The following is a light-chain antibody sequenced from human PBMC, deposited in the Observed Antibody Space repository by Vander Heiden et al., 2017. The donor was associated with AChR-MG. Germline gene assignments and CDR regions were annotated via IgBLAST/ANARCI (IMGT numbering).Light chain of an antibody. V-gene: IGLV3-9*01. J-gene: IGLJ3*02. CDR1: NIGSKN. CDR2: RDS. CDR3: QVWDSSTAHWV. Sequence: SYELTQPLSVSVALGQTARITGGGNNIGSKNVHWYQQKPGQAPVLVIYRDSNRPSGIPERFSGSNSGNTATLTISRAQAGDEADYYCQVWDSSTAHWVFGGGTKLTIL.